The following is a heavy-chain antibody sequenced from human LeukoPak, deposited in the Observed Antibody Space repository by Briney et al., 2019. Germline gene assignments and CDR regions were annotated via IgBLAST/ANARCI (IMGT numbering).Heavy chain of an antibody. CDR1: GVSISSSFYY. CDR2: IYDSAST. D-gene: IGHD5-18*01. CDR3: ARLRVEGYSYGSLAC. Sequence: SSETLSLTCTVSGVSISSSFYYWGWIRHPPGKGLEWLGSIYDSASTDYNPTLKSRVTISVATSKKQLSLKLRSVTAADTAVYYCARLRVEGYSYGSLACWGQGTLVTVSS. J-gene: IGHJ4*02. V-gene: IGHV4-39*01.